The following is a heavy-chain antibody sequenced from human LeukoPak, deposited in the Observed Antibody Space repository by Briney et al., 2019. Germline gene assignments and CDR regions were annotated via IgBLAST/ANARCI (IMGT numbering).Heavy chain of an antibody. Sequence: GGSLRLSCAASGFTFSSYAMHWVRQAPGKGLEWVAVISYDGSNKYYADSVKGRFTISRDNSKNTLYLQMNSLRAEDTAVYYCASPSPYYYDSSGPGTNAFDIWGQGTMVTVSS. D-gene: IGHD3-22*01. CDR3: ASPSPYYYDSSGPGTNAFDI. CDR1: GFTFSSYA. J-gene: IGHJ3*02. V-gene: IGHV3-30*04. CDR2: ISYDGSNK.